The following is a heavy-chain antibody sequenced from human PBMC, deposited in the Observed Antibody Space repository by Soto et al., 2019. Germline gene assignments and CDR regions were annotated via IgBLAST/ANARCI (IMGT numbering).Heavy chain of an antibody. CDR3: ARGFQLLWFVLEP. V-gene: IGHV5-51*01. D-gene: IGHD3-10*01. J-gene: IGHJ5*02. CDR2: IYPGDSDT. CDR1: GYSFTSYW. Sequence: PGESLKISCKGSGYSFTSYWIVWVRQMPGKGLEWMGIIYPGDSDTRYSPSFQGQVTISADKSISTAYLQWSSLKASDTAMYYCARGFQLLWFVLEPWGQGTLVTVSS.